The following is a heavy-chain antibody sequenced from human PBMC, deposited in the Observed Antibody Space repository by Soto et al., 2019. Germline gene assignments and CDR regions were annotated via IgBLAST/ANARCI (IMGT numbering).Heavy chain of an antibody. Sequence: VQLVQSGAEVRKPGSSVRVSCETSGDTFNSRTINWLRQAPGQGLEWMGGIIPVFGSPTYAQKFQARLTITADTSTQTAYMELSSLTSDDTAFYFCARDITGTNNGVDSWGQGTLVTVSS. J-gene: IGHJ5*01. CDR2: IIPVFGSP. V-gene: IGHV1-69*06. CDR3: ARDITGTNNGVDS. CDR1: GDTFNSRT. D-gene: IGHD1-20*01.